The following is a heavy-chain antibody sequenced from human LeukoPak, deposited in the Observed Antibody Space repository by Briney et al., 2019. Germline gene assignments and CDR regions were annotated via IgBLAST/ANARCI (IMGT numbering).Heavy chain of an antibody. V-gene: IGHV4-61*01. J-gene: IGHJ3*02. Sequence: SETLTLTCTVSGGSVSSGSYYWSWIRQPPGKGLEWIGYIYCSGSTNYNPSLKSRVTISVDTSKNQFSLKLSSVTAADTAVYYCARAGSEGAHDAFDIWGQGTMVTVSS. CDR3: ARAGSEGAHDAFDI. D-gene: IGHD1-26*01. CDR2: IYCSGST. CDR1: GGSVSSGSYY.